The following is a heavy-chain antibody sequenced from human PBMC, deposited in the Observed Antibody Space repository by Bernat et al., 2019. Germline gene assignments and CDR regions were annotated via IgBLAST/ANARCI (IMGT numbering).Heavy chain of an antibody. V-gene: IGHV1-2*04. Sequence: QVQLVQSGSEVKKPGASVKVSCKASGYTFTGYYMHWVRQAPGQGLEWMGWINPNSGGTNYAQKFQGWVTMTRDTSISTAYMELSRLRSDDTAVYYCARSILSVDARLDYWGQGTLVTVSS. D-gene: IGHD2-8*01. CDR1: GYTFTGYY. CDR3: ARSILSVDARLDY. J-gene: IGHJ4*02. CDR2: INPNSGGT.